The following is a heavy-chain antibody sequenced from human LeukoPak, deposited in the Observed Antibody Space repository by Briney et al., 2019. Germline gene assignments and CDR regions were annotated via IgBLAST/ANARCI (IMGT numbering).Heavy chain of an antibody. CDR1: GFTFSSYA. V-gene: IGHV3-23*03. Sequence: GGSLRLSCAASGFTFSSYAMHWVRQAPGKGLEWVSVIYSGGSTYYADSVKGRFAISRDNSKNTLYLQMNSLRAEDTAVYYCAKDVNVEDDYWGQGTLVTVSS. J-gene: IGHJ4*02. D-gene: IGHD1-1*01. CDR2: IYSGGST. CDR3: AKDVNVEDDY.